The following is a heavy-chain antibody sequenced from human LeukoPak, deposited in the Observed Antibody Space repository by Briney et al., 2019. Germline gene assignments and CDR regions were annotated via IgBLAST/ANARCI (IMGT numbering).Heavy chain of an antibody. CDR1: GGTFSSYA. J-gene: IGHJ6*02. CDR3: ARGDSGVYYYYYGMDV. Sequence: SVKVSCKASGGTFSSYAISWVRQAPGQGLEWMGRIIPILGIANYAQKFQGRVTITADKSTSTAYMELSSLRSEDTAVYYCARGDSGVYYYYYGMDVWGQGTTVTVSS. D-gene: IGHD5-12*01. V-gene: IGHV1-69*04. CDR2: IIPILGIA.